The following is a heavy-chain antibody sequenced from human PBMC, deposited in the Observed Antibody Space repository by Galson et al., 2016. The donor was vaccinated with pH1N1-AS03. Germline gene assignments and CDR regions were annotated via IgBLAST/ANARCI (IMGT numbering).Heavy chain of an antibody. Sequence: ETLSLTCSVYGGSFSEYSWNWIRQPPGKGLEWIGEITHSGGTNSNPSLKSRVTISVDTSKNQFSLRLSSVTAADTAVYYCAKYCRGTKCYGRFDPWGQGTLVTVSS. CDR2: ITHSGGT. V-gene: IGHV4-34*01. D-gene: IGHD2-15*01. CDR1: GGSFSEYS. CDR3: AKYCRGTKCYGRFDP. J-gene: IGHJ5*02.